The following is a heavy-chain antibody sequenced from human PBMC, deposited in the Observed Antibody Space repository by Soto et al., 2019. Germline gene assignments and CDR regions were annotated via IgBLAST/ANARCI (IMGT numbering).Heavy chain of an antibody. CDR3: AKDAFRQVYYDSSGYYRPEMAGIDY. J-gene: IGHJ4*02. D-gene: IGHD3-22*01. CDR1: GFTFSSYG. V-gene: IGHV3-30*18. Sequence: GGSLRLSCAASGFTFSSYGMHWVRQAPGKGLEWVAVISYDGSNKYYADSVKGRFTISRDNSKNTLYLQMNSLRAEDTAVYYCAKDAFRQVYYDSSGYYRPEMAGIDYWGQGTLVTVSS. CDR2: ISYDGSNK.